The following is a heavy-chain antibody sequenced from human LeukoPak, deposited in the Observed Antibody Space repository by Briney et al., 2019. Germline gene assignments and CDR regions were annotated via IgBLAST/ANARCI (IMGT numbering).Heavy chain of an antibody. CDR3: ARDYYYYYMDV. CDR1: GFTFSSYW. CDR2: INSDGRST. J-gene: IGHJ6*03. Sequence: GGSLRLSCAASGFTFSSYWMHWVRQAPGKGRVWVSRINSDGRSTNYADSVKGRFTISRDNAKNTLYLQMNSLRAEDTAVYYCARDYYYYYMDVWGKGTTVTVSS. V-gene: IGHV3-74*01.